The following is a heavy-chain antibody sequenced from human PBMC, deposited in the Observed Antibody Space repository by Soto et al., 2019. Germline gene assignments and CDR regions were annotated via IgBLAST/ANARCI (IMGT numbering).Heavy chain of an antibody. D-gene: IGHD6-6*01. CDR3: AMESIAARGFRFDP. CDR2: ISAYNGNT. CDR1: GYTFTSYG. J-gene: IGHJ5*02. V-gene: IGHV1-18*01. Sequence: AXVKVSCKASGYTFTSYGIRWVRQAPGQCLEWMGWISAYNGNTNYAQKLQGRVTMTTDTSTSTAYMELRSLRSDDTAVYYCAMESIAARGFRFDPWGQGTLVTVS.